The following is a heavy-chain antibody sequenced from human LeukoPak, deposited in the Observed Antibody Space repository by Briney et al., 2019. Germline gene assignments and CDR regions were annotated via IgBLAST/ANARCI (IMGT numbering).Heavy chain of an antibody. Sequence: GSLRLSCAASGFSCRTRGMSWVRQAPGKGLEWISAISGNDESTFYADSVKGRFTISRDNSRNTLYLQLSSLSAEDSAIYYCARDRRPARTYSGLFDYWGQGTLVTVSS. CDR3: ARDRRPARTYSGLFDY. CDR1: GFSCRTRG. V-gene: IGHV3-23*01. J-gene: IGHJ4*02. D-gene: IGHD5-12*01. CDR2: ISGNDEST.